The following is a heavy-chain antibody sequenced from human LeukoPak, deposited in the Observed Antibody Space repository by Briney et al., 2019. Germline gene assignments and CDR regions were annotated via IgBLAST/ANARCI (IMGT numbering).Heavy chain of an antibody. J-gene: IGHJ4*02. V-gene: IGHV4-59*01. Sequence: SETLSLTCTVSGGSISSYYWSWIRQPPGKGLEWIGYIYYSGSTNYNPSLKSRVTISVDTSKNQFSLKLSSVTAADTAVYYCARDGGYCSGGSCRYYFDCWGQGTLVTVSS. CDR2: IYYSGST. CDR3: ARDGGYCSGGSCRYYFDC. CDR1: GGSISSYY. D-gene: IGHD2-15*01.